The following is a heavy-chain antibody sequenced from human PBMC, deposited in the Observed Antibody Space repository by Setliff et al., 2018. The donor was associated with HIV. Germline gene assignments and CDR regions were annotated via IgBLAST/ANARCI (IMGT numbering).Heavy chain of an antibody. CDR3: ATDNGPSYSMDI. J-gene: IGHJ6*02. Sequence: PSETLSLTCTVSGGSISGDFWTWIRQPAGEGLEWIGRIKKSSDGRKTDDATPVKGRFTISRDDSKNTLYLQMNSLKIEDTAVYFCATDNGPSYSMDIWGQGTTVTVSS. CDR1: GGSISGDF. V-gene: IGHV3-15*01. CDR2: IKKSSDGRKT. D-gene: IGHD2-21*01.